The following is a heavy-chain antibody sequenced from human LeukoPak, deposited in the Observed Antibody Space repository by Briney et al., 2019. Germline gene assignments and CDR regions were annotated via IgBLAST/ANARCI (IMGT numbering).Heavy chain of an antibody. CDR3: ARDDYGHKFDC. Sequence: VASVKVSCKASGYTFTGYYMHWVRQAPGQGLEWMGWINPNSGGTNYAQKFQGRVTMTRDTSISTAYMELSRLRSDDTAVYYCARDDYGHKFDCWGQGTLVIVSS. V-gene: IGHV1-2*02. CDR1: GYTFTGYY. D-gene: IGHD4-17*01. J-gene: IGHJ4*02. CDR2: INPNSGGT.